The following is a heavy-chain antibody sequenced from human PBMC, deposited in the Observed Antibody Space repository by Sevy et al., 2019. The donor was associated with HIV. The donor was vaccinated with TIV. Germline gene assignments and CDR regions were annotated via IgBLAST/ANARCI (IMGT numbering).Heavy chain of an antibody. V-gene: IGHV4-61*01. CDR2: IFFTGST. CDR3: ARARGSNSPDY. Sequence: SETLSLTCTVSGSSVSSSSYYWTWIRQPPGKRLEWIGYIFFTGSTSYHPSLRGRVTISQDMSKNQFSLNLTSVTAADTAIYYCARARGSNSPDYWGQGTLVTVSS. D-gene: IGHD4-4*01. CDR1: GSSVSSSSYY. J-gene: IGHJ4*02.